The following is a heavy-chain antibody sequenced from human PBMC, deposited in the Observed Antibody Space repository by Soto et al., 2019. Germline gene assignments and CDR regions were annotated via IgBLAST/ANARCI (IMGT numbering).Heavy chain of an antibody. Sequence: QVQLVQSGAEVKRPGASVKVSCKASGYTFTTYSMHWVRQAPGQGLEWMGVVNPSGATTTYAEKFQGRVPMTSDTSMSTVYMELSSLPSDDTAMYYCARDGAYCSAGTCDDAFDVCGQGTLVTVSS. D-gene: IGHD2-15*01. V-gene: IGHV1-46*01. CDR3: ARDGAYCSAGTCDDAFDV. CDR1: GYTFTTYS. CDR2: VNPSGATT. J-gene: IGHJ3*01.